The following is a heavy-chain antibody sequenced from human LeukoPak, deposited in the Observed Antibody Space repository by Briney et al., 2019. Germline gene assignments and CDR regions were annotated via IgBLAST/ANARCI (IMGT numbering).Heavy chain of an antibody. CDR3: AREGGLRYFDWLFDYFDY. J-gene: IGHJ4*02. D-gene: IGHD3-9*01. Sequence: PSETLSLTCAVYGGSFSGYYWSWIRQPPGKGLEWIGEINHSGSTNYNPSLKSRVTISVDTSKNQFSLKLSSVTAADTAVYYCAREGGLRYFDWLFDYFDYWGQGTLVTVSS. V-gene: IGHV4-34*01. CDR1: GGSFSGYY. CDR2: INHSGST.